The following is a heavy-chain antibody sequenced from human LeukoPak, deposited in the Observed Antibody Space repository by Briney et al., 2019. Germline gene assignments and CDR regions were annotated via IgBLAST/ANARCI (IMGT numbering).Heavy chain of an antibody. Sequence: PSETLSLTCTVSGGSISSSSYYWGWIRQPPGKGLEWIGSIYYSGSTYYNPSLKSRVTISVDTSKNQFSLKLNSVTAADTAVYYCARLNYVWGSPPPFWGQGTLVTVSS. CDR2: IYYSGST. D-gene: IGHD3-16*01. CDR3: ARLNYVWGSPPPF. V-gene: IGHV4-39*01. J-gene: IGHJ4*02. CDR1: GGSISSSSYY.